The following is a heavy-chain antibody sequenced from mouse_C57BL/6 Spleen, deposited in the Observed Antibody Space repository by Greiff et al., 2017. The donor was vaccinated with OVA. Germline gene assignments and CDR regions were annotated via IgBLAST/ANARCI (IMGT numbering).Heavy chain of an antibody. J-gene: IGHJ4*01. Sequence: VHLVESGAELVRPGTSVKMSCKASGYTFTNYWIGWAKQRPGHGLEWIGDIYPGGGYTNYNEKFKGKATLTADKSSSTAYMQFSSLTSEDSAIYYCARYGGYYYGSSPFYAMDYWGQGTSVTVSS. CDR3: ARYGGYYYGSSPFYAMDY. D-gene: IGHD1-1*01. CDR1: GYTFTNYW. V-gene: IGHV1-63*01. CDR2: IYPGGGYT.